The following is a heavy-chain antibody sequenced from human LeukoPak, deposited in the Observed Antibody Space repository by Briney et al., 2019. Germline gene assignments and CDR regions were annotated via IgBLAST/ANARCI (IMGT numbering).Heavy chain of an antibody. D-gene: IGHD3-16*02. V-gene: IGHV4-34*01. CDR1: GGSFSGYY. CDR3: ARMGSYRYLTYFDY. J-gene: IGHJ4*02. CDR2: INHSGST. Sequence: SETLSLTCAVYGGSFSGYYWSWIRQPPGKGLEWIGEINHSGSTNYNPSLKSRVTISVDTSKNQFSLKLSSVTAADTAVYYCARMGSYRYLTYFDYWGQGTLVTVSS.